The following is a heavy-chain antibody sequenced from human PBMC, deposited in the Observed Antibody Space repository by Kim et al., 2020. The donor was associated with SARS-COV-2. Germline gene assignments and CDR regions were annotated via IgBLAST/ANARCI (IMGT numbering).Heavy chain of an antibody. CDR2: IYSGGST. V-gene: IGHV3-53*01. J-gene: IGHJ6*02. CDR3: ARDPVGDYYYGMDV. Sequence: GGSLRLSCAASGFTVSSNYMSWVRQAPGKGLEWVAVIYSGGSTYYADSVKGRFTISRDNSKNTLYLQMNSLRAEDTAVYYCARDPVGDYYYGMDVWGQGTSVT. D-gene: IGHD3-16*01. CDR1: GFTVSSNY.